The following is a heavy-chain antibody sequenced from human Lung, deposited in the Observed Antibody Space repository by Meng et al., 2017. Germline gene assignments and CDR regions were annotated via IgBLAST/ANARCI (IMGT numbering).Heavy chain of an antibody. CDR2: IKQHGGT. Sequence: VQLQLWGDGRLEPTYCLSVTFVVTGGGFSVNNCSRIRVPQGKGQGLVGVIKQHGGTSDNTYLESRATISVDASENYLSLKLSAVSGASSAVYDGAKGPTSIAHDFDYWGQGTLVTVSS. J-gene: IGHJ4*02. CDR3: AKGPTSIAHDFDY. D-gene: IGHD2-2*01. V-gene: IGHV4-34*04. CDR1: GGGFSVNN.